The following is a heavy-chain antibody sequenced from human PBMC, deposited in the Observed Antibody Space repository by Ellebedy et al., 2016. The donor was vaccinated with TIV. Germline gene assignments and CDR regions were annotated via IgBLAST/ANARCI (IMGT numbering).Heavy chain of an antibody. CDR3: AKSLYGDSPRNYYGMDV. CDR2: ISYDGSNK. CDR1: GFTFSSYG. D-gene: IGHD4-17*01. J-gene: IGHJ6*02. V-gene: IGHV3-30*18. Sequence: GESLKISXAASGFTFSSYGMHWVRQAPGKGLEWVAVISYDGSNKYYADSVKGRFTISRDNSKNTLYLQMNSLRAEDTAVYYCAKSLYGDSPRNYYGMDVWGQGTTVTVSS.